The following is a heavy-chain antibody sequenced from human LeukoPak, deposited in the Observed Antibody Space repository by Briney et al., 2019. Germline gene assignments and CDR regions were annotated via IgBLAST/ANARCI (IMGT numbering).Heavy chain of an antibody. V-gene: IGHV3-53*01. D-gene: IGHD5-18*01. J-gene: IGHJ4*02. CDR2: IYSGGST. CDR3: ARVDSYGPYYFDY. CDR1: GFNFNTYT. Sequence: PGGSLRLSCAASGFNFNTYTMNWVRQAPGKGLEWVSVIYSGGSTYYADSVKGRFTISRDNSKNTLYLQMNSLRAEDTAVYYCARVDSYGPYYFDYWGQGTLVTVSS.